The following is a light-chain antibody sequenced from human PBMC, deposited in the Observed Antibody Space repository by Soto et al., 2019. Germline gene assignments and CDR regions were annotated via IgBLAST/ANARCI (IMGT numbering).Light chain of an antibody. J-gene: IGKJ5*01. Sequence: ENVLTQSPGTLSLSPGERATLSSRASQSVSSFYLAWYQQKPGQAPRLLIYGASTRATGLPARFSGSGSGTDFTLTISSLQSEDFAVYYCQQYNTWPPITFGQGTRLEIK. CDR2: GAS. V-gene: IGKV3-15*01. CDR1: QSVSSFY. CDR3: QQYNTWPPIT.